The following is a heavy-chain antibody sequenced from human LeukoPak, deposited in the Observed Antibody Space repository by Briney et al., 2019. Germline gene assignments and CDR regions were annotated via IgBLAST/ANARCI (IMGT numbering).Heavy chain of an antibody. CDR3: ARQPIYCSSTSCYRYRDY. D-gene: IGHD2-2*02. Sequence: GGSVKVSCKASGYTFTSYGISWVRQAPGQGLEWMGWISAYNGNTNYAQKLQGRVTMTTETSTSTAYMELRSLRSDDTAVYYCARQPIYCSSTSCYRYRDYWGQGTLVTVST. CDR2: ISAYNGNT. V-gene: IGHV1-18*01. J-gene: IGHJ4*02. CDR1: GYTFTSYG.